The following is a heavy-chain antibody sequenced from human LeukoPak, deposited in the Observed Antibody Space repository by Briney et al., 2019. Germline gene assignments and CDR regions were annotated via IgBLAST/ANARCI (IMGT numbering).Heavy chain of an antibody. J-gene: IGHJ4*02. CDR2: ISYDGSNK. D-gene: IGHD6-19*01. CDR1: GFTFSSYA. Sequence: GGSLRLSCAASGFTFSSYAMHWVRQAPGKGLEWVAVISYDGSNKYYADSVKGRFTISRDNSKNTLYLQMNSLRAEDTAVYYCARVNSRARRSSGWSLDYWGQGTLVTVSS. V-gene: IGHV3-30-3*01. CDR3: ARVNSRARRSSGWSLDY.